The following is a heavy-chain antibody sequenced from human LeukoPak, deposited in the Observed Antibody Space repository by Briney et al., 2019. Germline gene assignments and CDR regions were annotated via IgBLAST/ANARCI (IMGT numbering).Heavy chain of an antibody. J-gene: IGHJ4*02. CDR3: ARDLAAAAIDY. CDR2: IYTSGST. D-gene: IGHD6-13*01. Sequence: SETLSLTCTVSGGSLSSYSWSWVRQPAGKGLEWIGRIYTSGSTNYNPSLKSRVTMSVDTSKNQFSLKLRSVTAADTAVYYCARDLAAAAIDYWGQGTLVIVSS. V-gene: IGHV4-4*07. CDR1: GGSLSSYS.